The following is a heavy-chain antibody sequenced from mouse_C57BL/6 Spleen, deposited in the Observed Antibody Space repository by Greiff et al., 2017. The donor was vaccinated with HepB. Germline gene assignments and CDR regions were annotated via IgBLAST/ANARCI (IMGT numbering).Heavy chain of an antibody. Sequence: VKLMESGPELVKPGASVKISCKASGYAFSSSWMNWVKQRPGKGLEWIGRIYPGDGDTNYNGKFKGKATLTADKSSSTAYMQLSSLTSEDSAVYFCARSDYDASMDYLGQGTSVTVSS. V-gene: IGHV1-82*01. CDR3: ARSDYDASMDY. J-gene: IGHJ4*01. CDR2: IYPGDGDT. D-gene: IGHD2-4*01. CDR1: GYAFSSSW.